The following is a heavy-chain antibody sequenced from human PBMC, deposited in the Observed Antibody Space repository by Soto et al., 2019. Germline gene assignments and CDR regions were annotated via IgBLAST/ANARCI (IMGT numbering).Heavy chain of an antibody. CDR2: ISGSGGST. D-gene: IGHD3-10*01. J-gene: IGHJ6*02. Sequence: GGSLRLSCAASGFTFSSYAMSWVRQAPGKGLEWVSAISGSGGSTYYADSVKGRFTISRDNSKNTLYLQMNSLRAEDTAVYYCPLYGSGSYYNIYYGMDVWGQGTTVTVYS. CDR1: GFTFSSYA. CDR3: PLYGSGSYYNIYYGMDV. V-gene: IGHV3-23*01.